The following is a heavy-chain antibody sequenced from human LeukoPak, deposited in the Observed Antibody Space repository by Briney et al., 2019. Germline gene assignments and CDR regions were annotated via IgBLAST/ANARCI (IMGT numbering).Heavy chain of an antibody. CDR3: ARGWGYDILTGYYRPFDY. Sequence: GGSLRLSSAASGFTFSSYSMNWVRQAPGKGLEWVSSISSSSSYIYYADSVKGRFTISRDNAKNSLYLQMNSLRAEDTAVYYCARGWGYDILTGYYRPFDYWGQGTLVTVSS. V-gene: IGHV3-21*01. CDR2: ISSSSSYI. CDR1: GFTFSSYS. J-gene: IGHJ4*02. D-gene: IGHD3-9*01.